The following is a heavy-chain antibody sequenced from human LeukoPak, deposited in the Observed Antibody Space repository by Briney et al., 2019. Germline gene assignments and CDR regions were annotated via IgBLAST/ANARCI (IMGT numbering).Heavy chain of an antibody. J-gene: IGHJ4*02. CDR3: AKDEYDILTGYDY. D-gene: IGHD3-9*01. CDR1: GFTFDDYA. CDR2: ISWSSGSI. V-gene: IGHV3-9*01. Sequence: PGGSLRLSCAASGFTFDDYAMHWVRHAPGKGLEWVSGISWSSGSIGYADSVKGRFTISRDNAKNSLYLQMNSLRAEDTALYYCAKDEYDILTGYDYWGQGTLVTVSS.